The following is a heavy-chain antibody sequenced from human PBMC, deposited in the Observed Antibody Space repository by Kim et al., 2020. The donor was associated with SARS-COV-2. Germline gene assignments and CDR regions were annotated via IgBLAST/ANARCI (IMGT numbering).Heavy chain of an antibody. J-gene: IGHJ6*02. CDR2: IKQDGSEK. D-gene: IGHD2-2*01. CDR3: ARGLYCSSTSCSYYYGMDV. CDR1: GFIFSSYW. V-gene: IGHV3-7*03. Sequence: GGSLRLSCAASGFIFSSYWMSWVRQAPGKGLEWVANIKQDGSEKYYVDSVKGRFTISRDNAKNSLYLQMNSLRAEDTAVYYCARGLYCSSTSCSYYYGMDVWGRGPRVTVSS.